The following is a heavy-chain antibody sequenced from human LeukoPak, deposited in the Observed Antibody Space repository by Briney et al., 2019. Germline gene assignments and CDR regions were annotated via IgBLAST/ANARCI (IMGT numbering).Heavy chain of an antibody. D-gene: IGHD6-13*01. V-gene: IGHV4-39*01. CDR3: ARHKVPAAAPNNWFDP. Sequence: PSETLSLTCTVSGGSISSSSYYWGWIRQPPGKGLEWIGSIYYSGSTYYNPSLKSRVTISVDTSKNQFSLKLSSVTAADTAVYYCARHKVPAAAPNNWFDPWGQGTLVTVSS. CDR1: GGSISSSSYY. CDR2: IYYSGST. J-gene: IGHJ5*02.